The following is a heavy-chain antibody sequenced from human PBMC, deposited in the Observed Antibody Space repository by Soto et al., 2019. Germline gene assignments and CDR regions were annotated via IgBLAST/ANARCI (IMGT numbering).Heavy chain of an antibody. V-gene: IGHV3-74*01. D-gene: IGHD2-15*01. Sequence: VQLVESGGGLVQPGGSLRLYCAASGFTFNSYWMHWVRQAPGKGLLWVSRINGDGGTTNYADSVKGRFTISRDNAMNTVYLQMNNLRVEDTAVYYCARGIRNYYGVDVWGQGTTVTVSS. CDR3: ARGIRNYYGVDV. CDR2: INGDGGTT. J-gene: IGHJ6*02. CDR1: GFTFNSYW.